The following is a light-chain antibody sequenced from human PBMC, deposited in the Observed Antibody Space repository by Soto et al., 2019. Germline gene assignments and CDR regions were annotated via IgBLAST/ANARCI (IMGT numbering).Light chain of an antibody. CDR3: QKYNSAPLT. Sequence: DIKMTQSPSSLSASVGDRVAITCRASQDISNSLAWYQQKPGKVPKVLIYAASILQSGVPARFSGSGSGTDFTLTISSLQPEDVATYYCQKYNSAPLTFGGGTKVEI. J-gene: IGKJ4*01. V-gene: IGKV1-27*01. CDR2: AAS. CDR1: QDISNS.